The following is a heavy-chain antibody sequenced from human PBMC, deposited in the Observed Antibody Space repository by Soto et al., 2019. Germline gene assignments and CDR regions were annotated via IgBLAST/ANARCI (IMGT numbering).Heavy chain of an antibody. J-gene: IGHJ4*02. V-gene: IGHV3-30-3*01. CDR1: GFTFSSCA. D-gene: IGHD3-3*01. CDR3: ARDKRDLRFLEWSYYFDY. Sequence: PGGSLRLSCAASGFTFSSCAMHWVRQAPGKGLEWVAVISYDGSNKYYADSVKGRFTVSRDNSKNTLYLQVNSLRAEDTAVYYCARDKRDLRFLEWSYYFDYWGQGTLVTVSS. CDR2: ISYDGSNK.